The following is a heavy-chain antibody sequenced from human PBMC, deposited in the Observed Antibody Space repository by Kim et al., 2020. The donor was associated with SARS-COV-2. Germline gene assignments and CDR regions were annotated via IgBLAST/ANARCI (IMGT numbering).Heavy chain of an antibody. V-gene: IGHV1-69*04. CDR1: GGTFSSYA. Sequence: SVKVSCKASGGTFSSYAISWVRQAPGQGLEWMGRIIPILGIANYAQKFQGRFTITADKSTSTAYMELSSLRSEDTAVYYCARGPFTHYYDSSGYSEIDYWGQGTLVTVSS. CDR3: ARGPFTHYYDSSGYSEIDY. CDR2: IIPILGIA. J-gene: IGHJ4*02. D-gene: IGHD3-22*01.